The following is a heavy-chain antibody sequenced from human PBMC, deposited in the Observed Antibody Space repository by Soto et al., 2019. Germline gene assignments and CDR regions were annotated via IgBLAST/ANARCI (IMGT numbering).Heavy chain of an antibody. CDR1: GGTFTDLG. V-gene: IGHV1-69*13. Sequence: GASVKASCKASGGTFTDLGLHWVRQAPGQGLEWMGGIIPIFGTPNYAQKFQGRVIITADEFTSTAHMELSSLRSEDTAVYYCARGWDHYDSSGLLTWFDPWGQGTLVTVSS. CDR2: IIPIFGTP. J-gene: IGHJ5*02. D-gene: IGHD3-22*01. CDR3: ARGWDHYDSSGLLTWFDP.